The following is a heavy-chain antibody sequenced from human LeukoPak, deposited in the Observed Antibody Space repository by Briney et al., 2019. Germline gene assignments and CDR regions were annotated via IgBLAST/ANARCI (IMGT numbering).Heavy chain of an antibody. Sequence: GGSLRLSCAASGFTLSSYSMKWVRQAPGKGLEWVSYISSTSNTIYYADSVKGRFTISRDNAKNSLYLQMNSLRAEDTAVYYCARDLGSYGRKIDYWGQGTLVTVSS. CDR3: ARDLGSYGRKIDY. D-gene: IGHD5-18*01. CDR1: GFTLSSYS. J-gene: IGHJ4*02. V-gene: IGHV3-48*01. CDR2: ISSTSNTI.